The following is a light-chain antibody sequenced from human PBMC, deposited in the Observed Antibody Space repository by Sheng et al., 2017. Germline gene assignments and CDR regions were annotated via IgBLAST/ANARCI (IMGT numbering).Light chain of an antibody. V-gene: IGLV1-51*01. Sequence: QSVLTQPPSVSAAPGQKVTISCSGSSSNIGNYYVSWYQQLPGTVPKLLIYDNNKRPSGIPDRFLWLQVWHVSHRGITGLQTGDEADYYCATWDSSVSGGVVFGGGTKLTVL. CDR1: SSNIGNYY. CDR2: DNN. J-gene: IGLJ2*01. CDR3: ATWDSSVSGGVV.